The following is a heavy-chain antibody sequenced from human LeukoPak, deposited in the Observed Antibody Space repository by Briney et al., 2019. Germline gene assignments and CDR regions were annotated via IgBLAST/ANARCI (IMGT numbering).Heavy chain of an antibody. CDR3: ARHRLAIRYYDFWSGPFDY. CDR2: IYYSGST. D-gene: IGHD3-3*01. Sequence: PSETLSLTRTVSVGSISSYYWSWLRQPPGKGLEWIGYIYYSGSTNYNPSLKSRVTISVDTSKNQFSLKLSSVTAADTAVYYCARHRLAIRYYDFWSGPFDYWGQGTLVTVSS. CDR1: VGSISSYY. V-gene: IGHV4-59*08. J-gene: IGHJ4*02.